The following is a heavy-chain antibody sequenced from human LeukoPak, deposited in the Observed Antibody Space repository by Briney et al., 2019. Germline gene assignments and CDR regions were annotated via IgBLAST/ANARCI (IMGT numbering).Heavy chain of an antibody. Sequence: GGSLRLSCAASGFTFSSYSMNWVRQAPGKGLEWVSYISSSSSTIYYAGSVKGRFTISRDNAKNSLYLQMNSLRAEDTAVYYCARIYDSSSVWGQGTLVTVSS. CDR3: ARIYDSSSV. V-gene: IGHV3-48*01. D-gene: IGHD3-22*01. CDR1: GFTFSSYS. CDR2: ISSSSSTI. J-gene: IGHJ4*02.